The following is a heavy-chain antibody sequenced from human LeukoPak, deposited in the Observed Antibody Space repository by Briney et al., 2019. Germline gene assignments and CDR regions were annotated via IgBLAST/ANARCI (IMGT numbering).Heavy chain of an antibody. CDR3: ARRYGSGWPTFDY. Sequence: SGTLSLTCAVSGYSISSGYYWGWLRQPPGKGLEWIGSIYHSGSTYYNPSLKSRVTISVDTSKNQFSLKLSSVTAADTAVYYCARRYGSGWPTFDYWGQGTPVTVSS. V-gene: IGHV4-38-2*01. CDR2: IYHSGST. CDR1: GYSISSGYY. J-gene: IGHJ4*02. D-gene: IGHD6-19*01.